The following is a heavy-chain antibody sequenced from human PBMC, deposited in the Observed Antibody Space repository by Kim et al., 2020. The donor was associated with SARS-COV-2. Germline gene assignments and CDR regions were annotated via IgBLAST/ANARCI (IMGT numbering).Heavy chain of an antibody. J-gene: IGHJ5*02. D-gene: IGHD6-19*01. CDR3: ARPYSSGWYEETHNWFDP. Sequence: KSRVTISVDTSKNQFSLKLSSVTAADTAVYYCARPYSSGWYEETHNWFDPWGQGTLVTVSS. V-gene: IGHV4-39*01.